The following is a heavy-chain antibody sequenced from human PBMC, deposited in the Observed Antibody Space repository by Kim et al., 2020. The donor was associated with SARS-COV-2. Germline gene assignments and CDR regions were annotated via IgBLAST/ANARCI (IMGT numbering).Heavy chain of an antibody. CDR3: ARYRPPFGAARPLVSYYYYGMDV. Sequence: SETLSLTCTVSGGSISSGGYYWSWIRQHPGKGLEWIGYIYYSGSTYYNPSLKSRVTISVDTSKNQFSLKLSSVTAADTAVYYCARYRPPFGAARPLVSYYYYGMDVWGQGTTVTVSS. J-gene: IGHJ6*02. D-gene: IGHD6-6*01. V-gene: IGHV4-31*03. CDR2: IYYSGST. CDR1: GGSISSGGYY.